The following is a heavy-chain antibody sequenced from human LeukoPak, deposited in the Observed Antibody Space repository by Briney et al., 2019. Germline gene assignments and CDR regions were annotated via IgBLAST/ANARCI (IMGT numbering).Heavy chain of an antibody. D-gene: IGHD1-14*01. J-gene: IGHJ4*02. Sequence: PGGSLRLSCGASGFTFSTYAMSWVRQAPGRGLEWVSGMTGSGDRTHYADSVKGRFTISRDNSKNTLYLQMNSLRAEDTAVYYCAKPARTDYADYWGQGTLVTVSS. CDR2: MTGSGDRT. CDR3: AKPARTDYADY. V-gene: IGHV3-23*01. CDR1: GFTFSTYA.